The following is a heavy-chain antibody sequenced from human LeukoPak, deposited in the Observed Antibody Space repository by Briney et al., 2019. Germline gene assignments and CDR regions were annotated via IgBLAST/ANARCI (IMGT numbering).Heavy chain of an antibody. CDR3: ARDTGMGYYDSSGYYSDAFDI. CDR2: IYYIGTT. CDR1: GGSISSGAYY. V-gene: IGHV4-31*03. Sequence: SQTLSLTCTVSGGSISSGAYYWSWIRQHPGKGLEWIGYIYYIGTTYYNPSLKSRVSISEDTSKNQFSLKLSSVTAADTAVHYCARDTGMGYYDSSGYYSDAFDIWGQGTMVTVSS. D-gene: IGHD3-22*01. J-gene: IGHJ3*02.